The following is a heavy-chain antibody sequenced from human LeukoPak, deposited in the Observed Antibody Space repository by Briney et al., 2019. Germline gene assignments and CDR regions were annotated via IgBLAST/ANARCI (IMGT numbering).Heavy chain of an antibody. CDR1: GYSISSGYY. D-gene: IGHD6-13*01. CDR3: ARSRRSWSTFDY. J-gene: IGHJ4*02. CDR2: IYHSGST. V-gene: IGHV4-38-2*02. Sequence: KPSETLSLTCTVSGYSISSGYYWGWIRQPPGKGLEWIGSIYHSGSTYYNPSLKSRVTISVDTSKNQFSLKLTSVTAADTAVYYCARSRRSWSTFDYWGQGTLVTVSS.